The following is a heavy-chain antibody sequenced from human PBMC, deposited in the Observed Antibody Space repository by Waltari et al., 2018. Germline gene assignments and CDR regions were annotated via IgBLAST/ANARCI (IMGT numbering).Heavy chain of an antibody. CDR1: GYTFTSYA. CDR3: ARDLLELRYFDWLRTEGGMDV. D-gene: IGHD3-9*01. Sequence: QVQLVQSGAEVKKPGASVKVSCKASGYTFTSYAMHWVRQAPGQRLEWMGWINAGNGNTKYSQKFQGRVTITRDTSASTAYMELSSLRSEDTAVYYCARDLLELRYFDWLRTEGGMDVWGQGTTVTVSS. J-gene: IGHJ6*02. V-gene: IGHV1-3*01. CDR2: INAGNGNT.